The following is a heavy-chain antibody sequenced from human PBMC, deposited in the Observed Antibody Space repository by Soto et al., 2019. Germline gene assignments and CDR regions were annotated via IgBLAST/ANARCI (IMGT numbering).Heavy chain of an antibody. CDR3: ARANTPAYYDFWSGYYFDY. CDR1: GFTFSSYG. V-gene: IGHV3-33*01. D-gene: IGHD3-3*01. Sequence: PGGSLRLSCAASGFTFSSYGMHWVRQAPGKGLEWVAVIWYDGSNKYYADSVKGRFTISRDNSKNTLYLQMNSLRAEDTAVYYCARANTPAYYDFWSGYYFDYWGQGTLVTVSS. CDR2: IWYDGSNK. J-gene: IGHJ4*02.